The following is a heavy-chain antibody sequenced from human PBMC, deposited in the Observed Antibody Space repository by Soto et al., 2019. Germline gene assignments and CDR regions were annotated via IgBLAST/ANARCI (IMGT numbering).Heavy chain of an antibody. J-gene: IGHJ4*02. CDR2: INPGRGGT. CDR1: GFSFNSYY. CDR3: ARGTRRDGDGNFEGFDH. Sequence: QVQLVQSGAEVRKPGDSLKVSCKTSGFSFNSYYIHWIREAPGQGLEWMGWINPGRGGTSYAQKFQGSVTMTRDTSLNTVYLELKSLKSDDSAVYFCARGTRRDGDGNFEGFDHWGPGTVVIVSS. V-gene: IGHV1-2*04. D-gene: IGHD1-7*01.